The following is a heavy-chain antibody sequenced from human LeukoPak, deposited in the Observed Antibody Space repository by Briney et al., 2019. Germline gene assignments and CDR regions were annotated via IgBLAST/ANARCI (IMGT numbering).Heavy chain of an antibody. V-gene: IGHV1-18*04. CDR1: GYTFTSYG. CDR3: ARPHYDILTGYYNLDY. CDR2: ISAYNGNT. J-gene: IGHJ4*02. Sequence: GASVKVSCKASGYTFTSYGISWVRQAPGQGLEWTGWISAYNGNTNYAQKLQGRVTMTTDTSTSTAYMELRSLRSDDTAVYYCARPHYDILTGYYNLDYWGQGTLVTVSS. D-gene: IGHD3-9*01.